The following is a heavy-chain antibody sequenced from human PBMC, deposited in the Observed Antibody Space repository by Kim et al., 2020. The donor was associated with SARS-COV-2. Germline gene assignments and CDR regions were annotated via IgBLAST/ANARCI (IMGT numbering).Heavy chain of an antibody. J-gene: IGHJ4*02. CDR2: VSGSGGTT. CDR3: AKDIAAAGMFDY. D-gene: IGHD6-13*01. CDR1: GFTFITYG. V-gene: IGHV3-23*01. Sequence: GGSLRVSCVASGFTFITYGMSWVRQAPGKGLEWVSTVSGSGGTTYYADSVKGRFTMSRDNSKNTVCLQMNSLRAEDSAVYYCAKDIAAAGMFDYWGQGTLVTVSS.